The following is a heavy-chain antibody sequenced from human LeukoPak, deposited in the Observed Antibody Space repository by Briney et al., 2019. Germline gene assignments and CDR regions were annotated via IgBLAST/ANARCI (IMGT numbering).Heavy chain of an antibody. J-gene: IGHJ3*02. CDR3: VLGSIYGSGSYSAFDI. V-gene: IGHV1-2*02. D-gene: IGHD3-10*01. CDR2: INPNSGGT. Sequence: ASMKVSCKASGYTFTGYYMHWVRQAPGQGLEWMGWINPNSGGTNYAQKFQGRVTMTRDTSISTAYMELSRLRSGDTAVYYCVLGSIYGSGSYSAFDIWGQGTMVTVSS. CDR1: GYTFTGYY.